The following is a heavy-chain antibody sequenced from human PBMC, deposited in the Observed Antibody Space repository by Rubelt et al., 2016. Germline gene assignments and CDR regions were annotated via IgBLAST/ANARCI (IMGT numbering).Heavy chain of an antibody. CDR3: ARDYSSSWAFDY. CDR2: ISAYNGNT. D-gene: IGHD6-13*01. J-gene: IGHJ4*02. CDR1: GYTFTSNY. V-gene: IGHV1-18*04. Sequence: QVQLVQSGAEVKQPGASVKVSCKASGYTFTSNYMHWVRQAPGQGLEWMGWISAYNGNTNYAQKLQGRVTWTTDKATSTAYMELRGLGSDDTAVYYCARDYSSSWAFDYWGQGTLVTVSS.